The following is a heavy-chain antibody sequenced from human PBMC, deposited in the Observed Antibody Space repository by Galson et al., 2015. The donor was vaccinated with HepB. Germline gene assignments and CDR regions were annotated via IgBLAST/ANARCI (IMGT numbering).Heavy chain of an antibody. J-gene: IGHJ5*02. V-gene: IGHV1-58*02. D-gene: IGHD3-3*01. CDR2: IVVGSGNT. CDR1: GFTFTSSA. CDR3: AAGLGMYDFWSGGASGFDP. Sequence: SCKASGFTFTSSAMQWVRQARGQRLEWIGWIVVGSGNTNYAQKFQERVTITRDMSTSTAYMELSSLRSEDTAVYYRAAGLGMYDFWSGGASGFDPWGQGTLVTVSS.